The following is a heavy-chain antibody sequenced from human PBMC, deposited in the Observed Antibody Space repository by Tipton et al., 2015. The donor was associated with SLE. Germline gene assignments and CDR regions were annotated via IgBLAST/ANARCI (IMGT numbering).Heavy chain of an antibody. Sequence: TLSLTCTVSGYSISIGYHWGWIRQSPGKGLEGFGRTYHSGTTYYNPSLKSRATISVNTSKNEFSLKLRSVTAADTAVYYCARVDYYDSSGYYSDDAFDIWGQGTMVTVSS. CDR2: TYHSGTT. D-gene: IGHD3-22*01. V-gene: IGHV4-38-2*02. CDR1: GYSISIGYH. J-gene: IGHJ3*02. CDR3: ARVDYYDSSGYYSDDAFDI.